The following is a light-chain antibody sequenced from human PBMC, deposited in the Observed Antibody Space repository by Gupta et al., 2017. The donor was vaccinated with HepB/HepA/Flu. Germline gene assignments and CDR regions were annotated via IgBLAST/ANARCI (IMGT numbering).Light chain of an antibody. J-gene: IGLJ3*02. CDR3: AAWDDSLRGWV. Sequence: SLLTQPPSASGTPGQRFPMSCSGSSSNLGRNYVDWYQQLPGTAPKLVIDRNHQWPSGVPDRFSGSKSGTSASLAISGLRPEDEADYYCAAWDDSLRGWVFGGGTKLTVL. V-gene: IGLV1-47*01. CDR1: SSNLGRNY. CDR2: RNH.